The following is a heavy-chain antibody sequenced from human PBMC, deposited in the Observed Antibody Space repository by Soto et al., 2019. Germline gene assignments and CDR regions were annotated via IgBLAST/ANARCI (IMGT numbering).Heavy chain of an antibody. J-gene: IGHJ5*02. D-gene: IGHD1-26*01. V-gene: IGHV4-39*02. Sequence: SETLSLTCTVSGGSISSAGYFCDWIRQPPGKYLEWIGSIYYSGSTYYNPSLNSRITINPDTSKNQFSLQLNSVTPEDSALYYCARDNVGATSEYNWFDPWGQGTLVTVSS. CDR1: GGSISSAGYF. CDR3: ARDNVGATSEYNWFDP. CDR2: IYYSGST.